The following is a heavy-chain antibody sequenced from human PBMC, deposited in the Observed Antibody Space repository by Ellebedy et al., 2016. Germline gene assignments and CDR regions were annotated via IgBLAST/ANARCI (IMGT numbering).Heavy chain of an antibody. J-gene: IGHJ4*02. CDR2: INHSGST. Sequence: SETLSLXCTVSGGSISNYYWSWIRQPPGKGLEWIGEINHSGSTNYNPSLKSRVTISVDTSKNQFSLKLSSVTAADTAVYYCARGSMVGVNPRYFDYWGQGTLVTVSS. D-gene: IGHD3-10*01. CDR3: ARGSMVGVNPRYFDY. V-gene: IGHV4-34*01. CDR1: GGSISNYY.